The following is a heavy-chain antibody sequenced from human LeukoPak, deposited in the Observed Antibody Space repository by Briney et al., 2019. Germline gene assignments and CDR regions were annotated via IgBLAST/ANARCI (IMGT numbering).Heavy chain of an antibody. J-gene: IGHJ5*02. D-gene: IGHD2-15*01. CDR1: GYTFTSYY. Sequence: ASVKVSCKASGYTFTSYYMHWVRQAPGQGLAWMGIINPSGGSTSYAQKFQGRVTMTRDTSTSTVYMELSSLRSEDTAVYYCARDDYPAFCSGGTCYPTNRFDPWGQGTLVSVSS. CDR2: INPSGGST. CDR3: ARDDYPAFCSGGTCYPTNRFDP. V-gene: IGHV1-46*01.